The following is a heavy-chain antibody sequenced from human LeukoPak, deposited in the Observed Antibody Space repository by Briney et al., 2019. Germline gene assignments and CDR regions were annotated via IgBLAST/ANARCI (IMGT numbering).Heavy chain of an antibody. CDR3: ASVTRAYYDSSGYYHRPDAFDI. D-gene: IGHD3-22*01. J-gene: IGHJ3*02. CDR2: ILPIFGTA. CDR1: GGTFSSYA. V-gene: IGHV1-69*13. Sequence: SVKVSCKASGGTFSSYAISWVRQAPGQGLEWMGGILPIFGTANYAQKFQGRVTITADESTSTAYMELSSLRSEDTAVYYCASVTRAYYDSSGYYHRPDAFDIWGQGTMVTVSS.